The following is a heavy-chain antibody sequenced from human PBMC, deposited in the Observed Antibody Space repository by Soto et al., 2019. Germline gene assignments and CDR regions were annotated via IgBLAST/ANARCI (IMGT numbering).Heavy chain of an antibody. V-gene: IGHV3-7*01. CDR3: ARDFYGGYTYGPGDY. J-gene: IGHJ4*02. CDR1: GFTFYSYW. CDR2: IHGDGGKI. D-gene: IGHD5-18*01. Sequence: GGSLRLSCAASGFTFYSYWMHWVSQAPGKGLEWVANIHGDGGKIYYVDSVKGRLTISRDNAKRSRYLQMNSLRAEDTAVYYCARDFYGGYTYGPGDYWGQGALVTV.